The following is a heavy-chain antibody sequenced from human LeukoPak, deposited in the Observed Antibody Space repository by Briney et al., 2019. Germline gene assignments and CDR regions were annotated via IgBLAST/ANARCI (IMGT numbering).Heavy chain of an antibody. Sequence: ASVKVSFKASGYTFTDYYMHWVRPAPGQGLECMGWINPNSGGTNYVQKFEGRVTMTRKTSISTAYMELSRLRSDDTAGYYCARAPCSGSPEDYWGQGTLVTVSS. CDR3: ARAPCSGSPEDY. CDR2: INPNSGGT. J-gene: IGHJ4*02. D-gene: IGHD6-19*01. CDR1: GYTFTDYY. V-gene: IGHV1-2*02.